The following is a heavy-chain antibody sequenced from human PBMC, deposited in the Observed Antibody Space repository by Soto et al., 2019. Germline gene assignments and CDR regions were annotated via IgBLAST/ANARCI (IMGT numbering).Heavy chain of an antibody. CDR1: GFSFTTYA. J-gene: IGHJ4*02. Sequence: EVQLLESGGALVQPGGSLRLSCAASGFSFTTYAMSWVRQAPGKGLEWVSVISKNGDETYYADSVKGRFTISRDSSNNLLQRRMSSLRVEDTDVYYCASYVRGPSCYLDSWGQGTLVTVSS. D-gene: IGHD3-10*02. CDR3: ASYVRGPSCYLDS. CDR2: ISKNGDET. V-gene: IGHV3-23*01.